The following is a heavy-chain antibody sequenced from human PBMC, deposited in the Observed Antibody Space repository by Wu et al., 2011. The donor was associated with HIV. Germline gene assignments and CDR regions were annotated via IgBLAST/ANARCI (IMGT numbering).Heavy chain of an antibody. CDR1: GYTFVGYN. V-gene: IGHV1-69*06. D-gene: IGHD3-22*01. Sequence: QVQLVQSGAEVKEPGASMKVACKASGYTFVGYNVHWVRQAPGQGLEWMGGIVPIFGTVVFAQKFQGRVTITADNSTSTAYMDLSSLRSDDTGLYYCARSGEAAAITTTNLNIWGEGTTVTVSS. J-gene: IGHJ6*04. CDR2: IVPIFGTV. CDR3: ARSGEAAAITTTNLNI.